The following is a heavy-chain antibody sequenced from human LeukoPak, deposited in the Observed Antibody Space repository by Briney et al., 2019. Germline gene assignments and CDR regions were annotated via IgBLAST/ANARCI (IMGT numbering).Heavy chain of an antibody. CDR2: IYYSGST. CDR3: AREGDMATASDAFDI. J-gene: IGHJ3*02. D-gene: IGHD5-18*01. Sequence: SETLSLTCTVSGGFISSYYWSWIRQPPGKGLEWIGYIYYSGSTNYNPSLKSRVTISVDTSKNQFSLELTSVTAADTAVYYCAREGDMATASDAFDIWGQGTMVTVSS. V-gene: IGHV4-59*01. CDR1: GGFISSYY.